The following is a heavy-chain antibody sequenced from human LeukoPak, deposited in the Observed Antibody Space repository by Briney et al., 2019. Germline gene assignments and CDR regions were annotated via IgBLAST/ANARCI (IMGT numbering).Heavy chain of an antibody. D-gene: IGHD6-6*01. J-gene: IGHJ6*03. CDR2: INPNSGGT. CDR1: GYTFTGYY. V-gene: IGHV1-2*02. Sequence: ASVKVSCKASGYTFTGYYMHWVRQAPGQGLEWMGWINPNSGGTNYAQKFQGRVTMTRDTSISTAYMELGRLRSDDTAVYYCARAAARGVYYYYYYMDVWGKGTTVTVSS. CDR3: ARAAARGVYYYYYYMDV.